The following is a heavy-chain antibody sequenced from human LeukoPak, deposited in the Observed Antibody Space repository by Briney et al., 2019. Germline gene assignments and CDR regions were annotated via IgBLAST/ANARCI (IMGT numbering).Heavy chain of an antibody. CDR1: GSTFSNYW. CDR3: ARTVRGIVMPHNAFDI. V-gene: IGHV3-7*01. J-gene: IGHJ3*02. CDR2: IKQDGSET. D-gene: IGHD1-26*01. Sequence: PGGSLRLSCVASGSTFSNYWMSWVRQAPGKGLEWVANIKQDGSETYYVDSVKGRFTISRDNAKNSLYLQISSLRVEDAAVYYCARTVRGIVMPHNAFDIWGQGTMVTVSS.